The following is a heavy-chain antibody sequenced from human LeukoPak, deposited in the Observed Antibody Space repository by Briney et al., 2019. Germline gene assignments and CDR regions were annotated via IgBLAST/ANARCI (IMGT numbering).Heavy chain of an antibody. CDR3: ARDRYSYGVDY. V-gene: IGHV4-34*01. J-gene: IGHJ4*02. CDR1: GGSFSGYY. D-gene: IGHD5-18*01. CDR2: INHSGST. Sequence: PSETLSLTCAVYGGSFSGYYWSWIRQPPGKGLEWIGEINHSGSTNYNPSLKSRVTISVDTSKNQFSLKLSSVTAADTAVYYCARDRYSYGVDYWGQGTLVTVSS.